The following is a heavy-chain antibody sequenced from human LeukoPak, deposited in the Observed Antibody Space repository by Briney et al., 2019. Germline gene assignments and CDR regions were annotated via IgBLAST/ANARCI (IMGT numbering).Heavy chain of an antibody. CDR2: IYSGGST. Sequence: GGSLRLSCAASGFTVSSNYMSWVRQAPGKGLEWGSVIYSGGSTYYADSVKGRFTISRDNSKNTLYLQMNSLRAEDTAVYYCARTPTDYGEDYWGQGTLVTVSS. CDR1: GFTVSSNY. D-gene: IGHD4-17*01. V-gene: IGHV3-53*01. J-gene: IGHJ4*02. CDR3: ARTPTDYGEDY.